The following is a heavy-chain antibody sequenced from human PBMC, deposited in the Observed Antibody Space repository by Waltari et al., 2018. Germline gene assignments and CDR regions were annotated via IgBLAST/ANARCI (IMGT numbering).Heavy chain of an antibody. V-gene: IGHV3-9*01. CDR2: ISWNSGRI. Sequence: EVQLVESGGGLVQPGRSLRLSCAASGFTFDDYAMHWVRQAPGKGREGVPGISWNSGRIGYADSGKGRFTISRDNAKNSLYLQMNSLGAEDTALYYWAKDITEYSGGWVHDAFDTWGQGTMVTVSS. J-gene: IGHJ3*02. CDR1: GFTFDDYA. CDR3: AKDITEYSGGWVHDAFDT. D-gene: IGHD1-26*01.